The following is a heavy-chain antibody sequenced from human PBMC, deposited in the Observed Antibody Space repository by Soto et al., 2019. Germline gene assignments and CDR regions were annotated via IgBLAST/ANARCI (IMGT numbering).Heavy chain of an antibody. CDR3: ARVRGANYYFDY. CDR2: ISYNGGYI. Sequence: GGPLSLSCAASGFTFRSYTMNWVRQAPGKGLEWVSSISYNGGYIYYADSLKGRFTISRDNPKNSLYLQVNSLRAEDTAVYYCARVRGANYYFDYWGQGTRVTVSS. J-gene: IGHJ4*02. V-gene: IGHV3-21*01. CDR1: GFTFRSYT. D-gene: IGHD2-15*01.